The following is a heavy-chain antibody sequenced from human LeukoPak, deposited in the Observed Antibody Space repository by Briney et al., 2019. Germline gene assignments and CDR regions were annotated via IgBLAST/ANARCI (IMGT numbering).Heavy chain of an antibody. Sequence: ASVKVSCKASGYTFTSYAMNWVRQAPGQGLEWMGWINTNTGNTTYAQGFTGRFVFSLDTSVSTAYLQISSLKAEDTAVYYCARDIERNYYDSSGPTTEAFDIWGQGTMVTVSS. CDR2: INTNTGNT. CDR3: ARDIERNYYDSSGPTTEAFDI. V-gene: IGHV7-4-1*02. J-gene: IGHJ3*02. CDR1: GYTFTSYA. D-gene: IGHD3-22*01.